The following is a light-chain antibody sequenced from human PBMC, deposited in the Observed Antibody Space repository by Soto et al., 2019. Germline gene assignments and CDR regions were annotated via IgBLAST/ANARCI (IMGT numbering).Light chain of an antibody. CDR2: WAS. J-gene: IGKJ2*01. CDR3: QQYYNFPYT. V-gene: IGKV4-1*01. CDR1: QSVLYSSTNKNY. Sequence: DIVMTQSPDSLAVSLGERATIICKSSQSVLYSSTNKNYLVWYQQKPGQPPKLLIYWASIRQSGVPDRFSGSGAGTEFTLTISSLQAEDVAVYYRQQYYNFPYTFGQGTKLEIK.